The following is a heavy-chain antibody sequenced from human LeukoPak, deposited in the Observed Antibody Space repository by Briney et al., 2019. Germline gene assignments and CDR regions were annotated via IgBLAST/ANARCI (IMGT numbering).Heavy chain of an antibody. V-gene: IGHV1-18*01. Sequence: ASVKVSCKTSGYSFTSYGISWVRQAPGQGNEWKAWISGSSGKTNFAQKVQGRGAMTADISTSTAYMELRSLRSDDTAVYYCARDNGDFAGWFDPWGQGTLVTVSS. J-gene: IGHJ5*02. CDR1: GYSFTSYG. CDR3: ARDNGDFAGWFDP. D-gene: IGHD4-17*01. CDR2: ISGSSGKT.